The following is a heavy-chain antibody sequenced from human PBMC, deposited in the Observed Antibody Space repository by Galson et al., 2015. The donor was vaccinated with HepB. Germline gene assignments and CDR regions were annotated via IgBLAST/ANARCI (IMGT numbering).Heavy chain of an antibody. V-gene: IGHV1-18*01. CDR3: ARDEAGYSYGYNDY. CDR1: GYTFANYG. J-gene: IGHJ4*02. CDR2: ISGYNGNT. Sequence: SVKVSCKASGYTFANYGIIWVRQAPGQGLERMGWISGYNGNTIYAQRFQGRVTMTTDTSTSTAYMELRSLRSDDTAIYYCARDEAGYSYGYNDYWGRGTLVTVSS. D-gene: IGHD5-18*01.